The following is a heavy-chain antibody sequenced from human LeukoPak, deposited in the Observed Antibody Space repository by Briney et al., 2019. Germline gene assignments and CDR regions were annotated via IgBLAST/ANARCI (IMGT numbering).Heavy chain of an antibody. CDR2: MNPNSGNT. J-gene: IGHJ4*02. D-gene: IGHD2-15*01. CDR1: GYTFTSYD. Sequence: ASVKVSCKVSGYTFTSYDINWVRQATGQGLEWMGWMNPNSGNTGYAQKFQGRVTMTRNTSISTAYMELSSLRSEDTAVYYCARALGYCSGGSCYPSGSWGQGTLVTVSS. CDR3: ARALGYCSGGSCYPSGS. V-gene: IGHV1-8*01.